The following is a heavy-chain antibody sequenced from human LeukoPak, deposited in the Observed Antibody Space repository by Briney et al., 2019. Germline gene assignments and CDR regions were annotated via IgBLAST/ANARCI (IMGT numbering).Heavy chain of an antibody. V-gene: IGHV1-3*01. CDR1: GYTFTNYA. CDR2: INAANGDT. J-gene: IGHJ4*02. D-gene: IGHD2/OR15-2a*01. Sequence: GASVKVSCKASGYTFTNYAMHWVRQAPGQRLEWMGWINAANGDTLYSQNFQGGVTITWDTPASTAYMELSSLRSEDTAVYYCARNMVLVPQTPPTFDYWGQGTLVTVSS. CDR3: ARNMVLVPQTPPTFDY.